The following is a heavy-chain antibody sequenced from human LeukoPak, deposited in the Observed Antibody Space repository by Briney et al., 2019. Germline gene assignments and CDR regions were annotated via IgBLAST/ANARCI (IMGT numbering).Heavy chain of an antibody. V-gene: IGHV3-30*18. Sequence: PGASLRLSCAASGFTFSSYGMHWVRQAPGKGLEWVAVISYDGSNKYYADSVKGRFTISRDNSKNTLYLQMNSLRAEDTAVYYCAKGGVAVAGWFDPWGQATLVTVSS. CDR2: ISYDGSNK. CDR3: AKGGVAVAGWFDP. D-gene: IGHD6-19*01. J-gene: IGHJ5*02. CDR1: GFTFSSYG.